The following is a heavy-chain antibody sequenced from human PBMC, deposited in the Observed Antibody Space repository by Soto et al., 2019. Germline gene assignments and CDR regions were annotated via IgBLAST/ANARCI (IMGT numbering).Heavy chain of an antibody. CDR3: VRAIVRHGSGGFCSDY. V-gene: IGHV3-9*01. CDR1: GFAFGDYG. D-gene: IGHD2-15*01. J-gene: IGHJ4*02. CDR2: IRWNSEII. Sequence: EVQLVESGGGLVQPGRSLRLSCAASGFAFGDYGMHWVRQAPGKVLEWVSGIRWNSEIIDYADSVKGRFTISRDNAKNSLFLQLNSLRAEATALYYCVRAIVRHGSGGFCSDYWGQGTVVTVSS.